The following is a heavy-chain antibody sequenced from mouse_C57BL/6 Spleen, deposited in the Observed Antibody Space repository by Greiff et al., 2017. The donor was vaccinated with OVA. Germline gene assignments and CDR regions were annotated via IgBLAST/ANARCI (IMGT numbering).Heavy chain of an antibody. D-gene: IGHD1-1*01. V-gene: IGHV1-19*01. CDR1: GYTFTDYY. CDR3: AREDTTVVAKGDY. CDR2: INPYNGGT. J-gene: IGHJ2*01. Sequence: VQLQQSGPVLVKPGASVKMSCKASGYTFTDYYMNWVKQSHGKSLEWIGVINPYNGGTSYNQKFKGKATLTVDKSSSTAYMELNSLTSEDSAVYYCAREDTTVVAKGDYWGQGTTLTVSS.